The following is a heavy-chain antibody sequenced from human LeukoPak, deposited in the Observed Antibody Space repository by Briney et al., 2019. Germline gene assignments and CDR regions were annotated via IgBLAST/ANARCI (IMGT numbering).Heavy chain of an antibody. CDR2: INSDGGST. Sequence: QPGGSLRLSCTASGFTFSSYWMHWVRQAPGKGLVWVSRINSDGGSTSYADSVKGRFTISRDNAKNTLYLQMNSLRAEDTAVYYCAIRIQGMAPYYFDYWGQGTLVTVSS. CDR1: GFTFSSYW. J-gene: IGHJ4*02. CDR3: AIRIQGMAPYYFDY. D-gene: IGHD5-24*01. V-gene: IGHV3-74*01.